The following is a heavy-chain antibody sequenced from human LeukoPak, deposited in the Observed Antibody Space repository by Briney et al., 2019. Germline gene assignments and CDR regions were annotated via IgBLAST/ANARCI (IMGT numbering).Heavy chain of an antibody. V-gene: IGHV4-59*01. CDR3: ARDFSAAFDI. D-gene: IGHD2/OR15-2a*01. J-gene: IGHJ3*02. CDR2: IYDCGTT. Sequence: SETLSLTCTVSGGSFGNYYWSWIRQPPGKGLEWIGYIYDCGTTNYNPSLKSRVTISVDTATNQFSLKLRSVTAADTAVYYCARDFSAAFDIWGQGTMVTVSS. CDR1: GGSFGNYY.